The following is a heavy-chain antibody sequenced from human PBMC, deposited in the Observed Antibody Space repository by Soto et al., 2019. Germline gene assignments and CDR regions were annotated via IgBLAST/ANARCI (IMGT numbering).Heavy chain of an antibody. CDR2: IYHAGSV. V-gene: IGHV4-38-2*01. Sequence: PSETLSLTCAVSGYSIARGYYWAWIRQSPGKGLEWIGSIYHAGSVYYNPSLNSRVVVSLDPSKNHFSLNLTSVTAADTAVYYCARTFDYYGRAVWGQGTTVTVSS. CDR1: GYSIARGYY. J-gene: IGHJ6*02. CDR3: ARTFDYYGRAV.